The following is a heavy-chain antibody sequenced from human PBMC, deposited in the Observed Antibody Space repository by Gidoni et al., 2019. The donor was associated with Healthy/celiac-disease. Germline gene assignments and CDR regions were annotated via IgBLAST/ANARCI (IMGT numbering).Heavy chain of an antibody. CDR3: DGTARKGGSYFVDY. V-gene: IGHV4-39*01. D-gene: IGHD1-26*01. CDR2: IYYSGST. Sequence: QLQLQESGPGLVKPSETLSLTCTVSGGSISSSSYYWGWIRQPPGKGLEWIGSIYYSGSTYYNPSLKSRVTISVDTSKNQFSLKLSSVTAADTAVYYCDGTARKGGSYFVDYWGQGTLVTVSS. J-gene: IGHJ4*02. CDR1: GGSISSSSYY.